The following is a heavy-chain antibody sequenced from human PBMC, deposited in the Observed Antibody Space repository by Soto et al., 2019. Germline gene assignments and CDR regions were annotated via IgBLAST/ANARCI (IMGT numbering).Heavy chain of an antibody. V-gene: IGHV3-30-3*01. CDR3: ARGPNSSGYYAYFDY. Sequence: GGALRLTCAASGVTFSSYAMHWVRQAPGKGLEWVAVISYDGSNKYYADSVKGRFTISRDNSKNTLYLQMNSLRAEDTAVYYCARGPNSSGYYAYFDYWGQGTLVTVSS. D-gene: IGHD3-22*01. CDR1: GVTFSSYA. CDR2: ISYDGSNK. J-gene: IGHJ4*02.